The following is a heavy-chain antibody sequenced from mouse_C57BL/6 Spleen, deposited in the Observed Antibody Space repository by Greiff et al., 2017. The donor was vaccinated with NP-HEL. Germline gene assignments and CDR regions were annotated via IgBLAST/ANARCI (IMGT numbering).Heavy chain of an antibody. V-gene: IGHV14-4*01. CDR3: SNWDVEGY. D-gene: IGHD4-1*02. CDR1: GFNIKDDY. CDR2: IDPENGDT. J-gene: IGHJ2*01. Sequence: EVKLMESGAELVRPGASVKLSCTASGFNIKDDYMHWVKQRPEQGLEWIGWIDPENGDTEYASKFQGKATITADTSSNTAYLQLSSLTSEDTAVYYCSNWDVEGYWGQGTTLTVSS.